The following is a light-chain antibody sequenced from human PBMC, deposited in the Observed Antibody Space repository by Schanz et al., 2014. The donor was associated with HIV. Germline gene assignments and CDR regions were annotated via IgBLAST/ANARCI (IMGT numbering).Light chain of an antibody. J-gene: IGLJ2*01. CDR2: NNN. CDR3: AAWDDSLNGVI. CDR1: SSNIGSNP. Sequence: QSVLTQPPSASGTPRQRVTISCSGSSSNIGSNPVNWYQHLPGTAPKVVIYNNNQRPSGVPDRFSGSKSGTSASLAISGLQSEDEADYYCAAWDDSLNGVIFGGGTKLTVL. V-gene: IGLV1-44*01.